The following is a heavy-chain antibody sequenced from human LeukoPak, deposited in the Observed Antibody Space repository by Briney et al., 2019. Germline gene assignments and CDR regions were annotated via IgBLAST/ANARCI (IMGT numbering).Heavy chain of an antibody. CDR2: INPNSGGT. CDR1: GYTFTGYY. CDR3: ARADKTYYYDSSGPTGFQH. Sequence: PGGSLRLSCKASGYTFTGYYMHWVRQAPGQGLEWMGRINPNSGGTNYAQKFQGRVTMTRDTSISTAYMELSRLRSDDTAVYYCARADKTYYYDSSGPTGFQHWGQGTLVTVSS. D-gene: IGHD3-22*01. J-gene: IGHJ1*01. V-gene: IGHV1-2*06.